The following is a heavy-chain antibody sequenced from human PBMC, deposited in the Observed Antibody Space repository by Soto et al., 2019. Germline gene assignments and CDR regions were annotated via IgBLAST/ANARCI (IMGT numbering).Heavy chain of an antibody. Sequence: QVQLVESGGGVVQPGRSLRLSCAASGFTFNTYATYWVRQAPGKGLDWVAVISYDGITQYYADSVKGRFTISRDNSKNTLYLQMNSLRPEDTAVYYCARGVAIRLRSYSMGWHDYFDSLGQGTLVTVSS. D-gene: IGHD2-21*01. CDR1: GFTFNTYA. CDR3: ARGVAIRLRSYSMGWHDYFDS. CDR2: ISYDGITQ. V-gene: IGHV3-30-3*01. J-gene: IGHJ4*02.